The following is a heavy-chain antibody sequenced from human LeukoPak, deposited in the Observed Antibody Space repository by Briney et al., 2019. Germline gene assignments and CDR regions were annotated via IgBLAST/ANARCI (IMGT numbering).Heavy chain of an antibody. D-gene: IGHD3-16*01. CDR2: IYYSGST. V-gene: IGHV4-61*08. CDR3: ARHELTTFGGFDY. CDR1: GGSISSGGYY. J-gene: IGHJ4*02. Sequence: SETLSLTCTVSGGSISSGGYYWSWIRQHPGKGLEWIGYIYYSGSTNYNPSLKSRVTISVDTSKNQFSLKLSSVTAADTAVYYCARHELTTFGGFDYWGQGTLVTVSS.